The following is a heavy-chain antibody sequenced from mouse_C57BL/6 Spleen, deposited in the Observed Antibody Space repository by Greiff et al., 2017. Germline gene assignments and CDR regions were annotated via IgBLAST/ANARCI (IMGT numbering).Heavy chain of an antibody. D-gene: IGHD4-1*01. CDR1: GYSITSGYY. CDR3: ARLDWRYAMDY. CDR2: ISYDGSN. Sequence: EVQLQQSGPGLVKPSQSLSLTCSVTGYSITSGYYWNWIRQFPGNKLEWMGYISYDGSNNYNPSLKNRISITRDTSKNQFFLKLNSVTTEDTATYYCARLDWRYAMDYWGQGTSVTVSS. V-gene: IGHV3-6*01. J-gene: IGHJ4*01.